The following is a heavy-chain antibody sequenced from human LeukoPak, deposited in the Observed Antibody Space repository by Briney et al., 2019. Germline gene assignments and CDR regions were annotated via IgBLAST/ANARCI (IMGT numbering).Heavy chain of an antibody. J-gene: IGHJ4*02. D-gene: IGHD5-18*01. CDR3: ARDRDTYGSFGAV. Sequence: PGGSLRLSCAASGFTVTTIYMSWVRQAPGKGLEWVSVIYSGGSTFYADSVKGRFTISRDKSKNTLNLQMNGLRAEDTAVYYCARDRDTYGSFGAVWGQGTRVTVSS. V-gene: IGHV3-66*01. CDR1: GFTVTTIY. CDR2: IYSGGST.